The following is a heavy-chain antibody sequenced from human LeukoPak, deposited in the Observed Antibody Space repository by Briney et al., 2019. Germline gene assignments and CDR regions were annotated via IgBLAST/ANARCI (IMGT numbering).Heavy chain of an antibody. CDR1: GGSISSNY. D-gene: IGHD2-2*01. J-gene: IGHJ4*02. CDR2: IYYSGTT. V-gene: IGHV4-59*01. CDR3: ARSALLVPAAAFDY. Sequence: SETLSLTCTVSGGSISSNYWSWIRQPPGMGLEWIGYIYYSGTTNYNPSLKSRVTISVDTSKNQFSLKLVSVTAADTAVYYCARSALLVPAAAFDYWGQGTLVTVSS.